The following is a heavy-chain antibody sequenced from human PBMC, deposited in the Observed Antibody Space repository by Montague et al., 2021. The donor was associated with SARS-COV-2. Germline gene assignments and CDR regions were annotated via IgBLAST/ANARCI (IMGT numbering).Heavy chain of an antibody. D-gene: IGHD1-14*01. Sequence: CAISGDSVSSNIAAWNWIRQSPSRGPEWLGRTYYRSKWYNDYAVSVRSRITISPDTSKNQFSLQLNSVTPEDTAVYYCTQERGPGCTTWHYFDYWGQGTLVTVSS. J-gene: IGHJ4*02. CDR2: TYYRSKWYN. V-gene: IGHV6-1*01. CDR3: TQERGPGCTTWHYFDY. CDR1: GDSVSSNIAA.